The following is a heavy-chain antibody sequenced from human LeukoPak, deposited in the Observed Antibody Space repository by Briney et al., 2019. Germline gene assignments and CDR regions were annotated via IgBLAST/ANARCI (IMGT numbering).Heavy chain of an antibody. D-gene: IGHD6-13*01. CDR3: ARGTAAAASRNWFDS. V-gene: IGHV3-74*01. J-gene: IGHJ5*01. CDR2: INNDGSST. Sequence: PGGSLRLSCAASGFTFSSYWMHWVRQAPGKGPVWVSRINNDGSSTTYADSVKGRFTMSRDNSRNTVYLQMDSLRAEDTAVYFCARGTAAAASRNWFDSWGQGTLVTVSS. CDR1: GFTFSSYW.